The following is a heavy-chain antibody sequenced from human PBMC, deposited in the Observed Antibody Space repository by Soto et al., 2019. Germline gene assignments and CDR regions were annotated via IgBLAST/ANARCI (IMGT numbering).Heavy chain of an antibody. CDR2: INQSGGGTS. CDR3: ARGIAYNFWSGKYYFDY. CDR1: GGSFTGYY. V-gene: IGHV4-34*01. D-gene: IGHD3-3*01. J-gene: IGHJ4*02. Sequence: WETLSLTGAVNGGSFTGYYWSWIRQLPGKGLEWIGDINQSGGGTSNYNPSLKSRVTMSLDTSNIQFSLKLSSVTAADTALYYCARGIAYNFWSGKYYFDYWGLGTLVTVSS.